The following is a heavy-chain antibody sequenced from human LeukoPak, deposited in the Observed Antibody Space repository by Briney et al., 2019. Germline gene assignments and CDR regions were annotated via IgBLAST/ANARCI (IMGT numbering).Heavy chain of an antibody. CDR1: GFTFSTYW. J-gene: IGHJ4*02. D-gene: IGHD4-17*01. CDR3: ARRLTVTRRHSHDY. CDR2: IKEDGSEK. Sequence: PGGSLRLSCVASGFTFSTYWMTWVRQAPGRGLEWVANIKEDGSEKYYVDSVKGRFTISRDNAKNPLYLQMNSLRVEDTAVYYCARRLTVTRRHSHDYWGQGTLVTVSS. V-gene: IGHV3-7*01.